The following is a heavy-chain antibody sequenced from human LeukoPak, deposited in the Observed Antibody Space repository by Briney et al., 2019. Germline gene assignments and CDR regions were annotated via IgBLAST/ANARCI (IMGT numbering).Heavy chain of an antibody. CDR1: GFTFDDYA. CDR2: ISWNSGSI. V-gene: IGHV3-9*01. J-gene: IGHJ5*02. D-gene: IGHD3-22*01. Sequence: GGSLRLSCAASGFTFDDYAMHWVRQAPGKGLEWVSGISWNSGSIGYADSVKGRFTISRDNAKNSLYLQMNSLRAEDTAVYYCARHYDSSDYYPSWFDPWGXGTLVTVSS. CDR3: ARHYDSSDYYPSWFDP.